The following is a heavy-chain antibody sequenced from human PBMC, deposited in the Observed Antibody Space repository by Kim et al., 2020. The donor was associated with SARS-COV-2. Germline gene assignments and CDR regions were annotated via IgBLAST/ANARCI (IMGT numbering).Heavy chain of an antibody. CDR1: GYTFTSYG. J-gene: IGHJ6*02. CDR2: ISAYNGNT. V-gene: IGHV1-18*01. CDR3: ARVKWLVPPLSGYYYGMDV. Sequence: ASVKVSCKASGYTFTSYGISWVRQAPGQGLEWMGWISAYNGNTNYAQKLQGRVTMTTDTSTSTANMELRSLRSDDTAVYYCARVKWLVPPLSGYYYGMDVWGQGTTVTVSS. D-gene: IGHD6-19*01.